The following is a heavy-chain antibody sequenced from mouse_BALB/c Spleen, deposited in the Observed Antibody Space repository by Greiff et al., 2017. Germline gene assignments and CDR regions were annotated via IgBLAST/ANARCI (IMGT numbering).Heavy chain of an antibody. CDR3: ARRTTVLTGTMDY. Sequence: EVKVVESGGGLVQPGGSRKLSCAASGFTFSSFGMHWVRQAPEKGLEWVAYISSGSSTIYYADTVKGRFTISRDNPKNTLFLQMTSLRSEDTAMYYCARRTTVLTGTMDYWGQGTSVTVSS. D-gene: IGHD4-1*01. V-gene: IGHV5-17*02. CDR1: GFTFSSFG. J-gene: IGHJ4*01. CDR2: ISSGSSTI.